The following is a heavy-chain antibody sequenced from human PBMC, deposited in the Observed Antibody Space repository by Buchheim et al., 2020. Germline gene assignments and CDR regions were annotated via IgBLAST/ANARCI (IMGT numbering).Heavy chain of an antibody. J-gene: IGHJ4*02. CDR3: AKDQFRGYGSGTVGVDY. Sequence: EVQLLESGGGLVQPGGSLRLSCAASGFTFSSYAMSWVRQAPGKGLEWVSAISDSGGSTYYADSVKGRFTISRDNSKNTLYLQMNSLRAEDTAVYYCAKDQFRGYGSGTVGVDYWGQGTL. CDR1: GFTFSSYA. CDR2: ISDSGGST. V-gene: IGHV3-23*01. D-gene: IGHD3-10*01.